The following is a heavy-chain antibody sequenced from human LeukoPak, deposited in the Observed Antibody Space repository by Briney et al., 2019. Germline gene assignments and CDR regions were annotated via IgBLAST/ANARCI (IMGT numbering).Heavy chain of an antibody. CDR2: ISSSSSYI. CDR1: GFTFSSYS. J-gene: IGHJ5*02. D-gene: IGHD1-26*01. Sequence: GGSLRLSCAASGFTFSSYSMNWVRQAPGKGLEWVSSISSSSSYIYYADSVKGRFTISRDNAKNSLYLQMNSLRAEDTAVYYCARDRATNWFDPWGQGTLVTVSS. CDR3: ARDRATNWFDP. V-gene: IGHV3-21*01.